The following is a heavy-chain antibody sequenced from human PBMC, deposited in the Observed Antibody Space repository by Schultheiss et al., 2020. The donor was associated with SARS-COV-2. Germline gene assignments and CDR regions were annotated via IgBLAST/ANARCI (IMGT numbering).Heavy chain of an antibody. CDR1: GFTVSSNY. J-gene: IGHJ4*02. D-gene: IGHD4-17*01. Sequence: GGSLRLSCAASGFTVSSNYMSWVRQAPGKGLEWVSVIYSGGSTYYADSVKGRFTISRHNSKNTLYLQMNSLRAEDTAVYYCARVVSMRTVWYFDYWGQGTLVTVSS. CDR3: ARVVSMRTVWYFDY. CDR2: IYSGGST. V-gene: IGHV3-53*04.